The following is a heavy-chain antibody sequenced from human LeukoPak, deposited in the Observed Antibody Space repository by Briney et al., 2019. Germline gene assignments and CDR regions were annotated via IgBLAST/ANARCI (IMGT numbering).Heavy chain of an antibody. J-gene: IGHJ4*02. D-gene: IGHD3-22*01. CDR3: AKHRFESGGYHSTD. CDR2: ISSSSSYI. Sequence: GGSLRLSCAASGFTFSSYSMNWVRQAPGKGLEWVSSISSSSSYIYYADSVKGRFTISRDNAKNTLYLQMNSLRDEDTAVYYCAKHRFESGGYHSTDWGQGTLVTVSS. V-gene: IGHV3-21*04. CDR1: GFTFSSYS.